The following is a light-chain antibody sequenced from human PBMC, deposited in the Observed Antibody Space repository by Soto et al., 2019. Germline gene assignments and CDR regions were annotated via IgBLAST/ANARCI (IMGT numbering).Light chain of an antibody. V-gene: IGKV4-1*01. CDR3: QQYFAVPYT. CDR1: QSVFDSSSGHNY. CDR2: WAS. Sequence: DIVMTQSPDSLSVSLGERATINCKSSQSVFDSSSGHNYLAWYQHKPGQPPKLLIYWASTRESGVPDRFSGGESGTDFTLTISSLQAEDVALYYCQQYFAVPYTFGQGTQLEIK. J-gene: IGKJ2*01.